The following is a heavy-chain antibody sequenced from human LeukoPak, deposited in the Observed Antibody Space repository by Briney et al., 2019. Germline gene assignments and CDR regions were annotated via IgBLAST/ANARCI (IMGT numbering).Heavy chain of an antibody. Sequence: PGGSLRLSCTASGFTFSNYAMSWVHQAPGKGLEWVSTISGSDGSTYYADSVKGRFTISRDNSKNTLYLQMNSLRVQDTAIYYCAKGRGYCTGGSCYSDYWGQGTLVTVSS. V-gene: IGHV3-23*01. CDR2: ISGSDGST. D-gene: IGHD2-15*01. CDR3: AKGRGYCTGGSCYSDY. J-gene: IGHJ4*02. CDR1: GFTFSNYA.